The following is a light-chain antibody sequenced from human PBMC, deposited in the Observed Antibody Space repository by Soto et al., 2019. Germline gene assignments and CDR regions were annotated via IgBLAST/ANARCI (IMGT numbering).Light chain of an antibody. CDR3: QQYGSSLT. J-gene: IGKJ1*01. V-gene: IGKV3-15*01. CDR2: GAS. Sequence: EIVMTQSPATLSVSPGERATLSCRASQSVSSNLAWYQQKPGQAPRLLIYGASTRATGIPARFSGSGSGTEFTLTISSLQSEDFALYYCQQYGSSLTFGLGTKVEIK. CDR1: QSVSSN.